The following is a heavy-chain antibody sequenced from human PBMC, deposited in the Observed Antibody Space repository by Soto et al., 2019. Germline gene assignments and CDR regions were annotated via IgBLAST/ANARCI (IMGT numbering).Heavy chain of an antibody. Sequence: GASVKVSCKASGGTFSSYAISWVRQAPGQGLEWMGGIIPIFGTANYAQKFQGRVTITADESTSTAYMELSSLRSEDTAVYYCVRFWSGYYTNWFDPWGQGTLVTVSS. CDR3: VRFWSGYYTNWFDP. J-gene: IGHJ5*02. CDR2: IIPIFGTA. V-gene: IGHV1-69*13. D-gene: IGHD3-3*01. CDR1: GGTFSSYA.